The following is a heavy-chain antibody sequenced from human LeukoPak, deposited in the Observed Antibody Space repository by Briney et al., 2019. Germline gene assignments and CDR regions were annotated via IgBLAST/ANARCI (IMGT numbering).Heavy chain of an antibody. CDR2: MNPNSGNT. Sequence: ASVKVSCKASGYTFTSYDINWLRQATGQGLEWMGWMNPNSGNTGYAQKFQGRATITRNTSISTAYMELSSLRSEDTAVYYCARVGSSSWYYAFDIWGQGTMVTVSS. V-gene: IGHV1-8*03. CDR1: GYTFTSYD. CDR3: ARVGSSSWYYAFDI. D-gene: IGHD6-13*01. J-gene: IGHJ3*02.